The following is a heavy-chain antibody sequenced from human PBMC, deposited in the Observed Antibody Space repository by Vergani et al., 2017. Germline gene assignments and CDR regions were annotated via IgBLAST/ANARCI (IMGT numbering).Heavy chain of an antibody. D-gene: IGHD3-22*01. CDR2: IYSGGST. CDR1: GFTVSSNY. CDR3: ARGLYDSSGYHHGGFDY. V-gene: IGHV3-53*01. Sequence: EVQLVESGGGLIQPGGSLRLSCAASGFTVSSNYMSWVRQAPGKGLEWVSVIYSGGSTYYADSVKGRFTISRDNSKNTLYLQMNSLRAEDTALYYCARGLYDSSGYHHGGFDYWGQGTLVTVSS. J-gene: IGHJ4*02.